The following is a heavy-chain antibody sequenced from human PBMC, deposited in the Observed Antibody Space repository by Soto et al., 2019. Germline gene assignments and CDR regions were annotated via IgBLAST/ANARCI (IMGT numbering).Heavy chain of an antibody. V-gene: IGHV1-69*02. CDR2: IIPILGIT. D-gene: IGHD2-21*02. Sequence: SVKVSCKASGCTFSSYTISWVRQAPGQGLEWIGRIIPILGITNYAQKLQERVTITRDMSTSTAYMELSSLRSEDTAVYYCAAVSYCGGDCYTDYWGQGTLVTFSS. J-gene: IGHJ4*02. CDR3: AAVSYCGGDCYTDY. CDR1: GCTFSSYT.